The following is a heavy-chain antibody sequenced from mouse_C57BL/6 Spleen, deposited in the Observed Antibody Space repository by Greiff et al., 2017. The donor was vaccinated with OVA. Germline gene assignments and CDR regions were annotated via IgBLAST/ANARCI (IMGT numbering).Heavy chain of an antibody. J-gene: IGHJ3*01. V-gene: IGHV1-76*01. CDR1: GYTFTDYY. Sequence: VKLQESGAELVRPGASVKLSCKASGYTFTDYYINWVKQRPGQGLEWIARIYPGSGNTYYNEKFKGKATLTAEKSSSTAYMQLSSLTSEDSAVYFCARGDYDYPWFAYWGQGTLVTVSA. CDR2: IYPGSGNT. CDR3: ARGDYDYPWFAY. D-gene: IGHD2-4*01.